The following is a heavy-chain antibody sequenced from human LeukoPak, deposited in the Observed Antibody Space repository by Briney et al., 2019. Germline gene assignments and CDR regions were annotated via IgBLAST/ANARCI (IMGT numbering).Heavy chain of an antibody. D-gene: IGHD6-19*01. Sequence: PGGSLRLSCAASGFTFSSYAMHWVRQAPGKGLEWVAVISYDGSNKYYADSVKGRFTISRDNSKNTLYLQMNSLRAEDTAVYYCARLGGYSSGWHDYWGQGTLVTVSS. CDR1: GFTFSSYA. CDR3: ARLGGYSSGWHDY. J-gene: IGHJ4*02. CDR2: ISYDGSNK. V-gene: IGHV3-30-3*01.